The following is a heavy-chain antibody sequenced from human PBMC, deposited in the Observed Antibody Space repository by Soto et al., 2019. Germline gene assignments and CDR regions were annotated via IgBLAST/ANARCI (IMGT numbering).Heavy chain of an antibody. CDR1: GYTFTSYY. D-gene: IGHD2-2*01. J-gene: IGHJ6*02. Sequence: ASVKVSCKASGYTFTSYYMHWLRQSPGQGLEWMGIINPSGGSTSYAQKFQGRVTMTRDTSTSTVYMELGSLRSEDTAVYYCAREYCSSTSCSDPYYYYYGMDVWGQGTTVTVSS. CDR3: AREYCSSTSCSDPYYYYYGMDV. CDR2: INPSGGST. V-gene: IGHV1-46*01.